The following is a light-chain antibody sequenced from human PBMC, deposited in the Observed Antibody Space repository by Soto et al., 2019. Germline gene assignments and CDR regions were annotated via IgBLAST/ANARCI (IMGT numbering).Light chain of an antibody. Sequence: QSVLTQPPSASGTPGQRVTISCSGSSSNIGSNFVYWYQQFPGTAPKLLIYRNNQRPSGVPDRFSGSKSGTSASLAISGLPSEDEADYYCQSYDNSLSVYVFGTGTKVTVL. CDR1: SSNIGSNF. V-gene: IGLV1-47*01. J-gene: IGLJ1*01. CDR3: QSYDNSLSVYV. CDR2: RNN.